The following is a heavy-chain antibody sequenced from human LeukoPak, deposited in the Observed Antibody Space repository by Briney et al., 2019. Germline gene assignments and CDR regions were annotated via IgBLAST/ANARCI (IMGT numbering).Heavy chain of an antibody. V-gene: IGHV3-7*01. J-gene: IGHJ4*02. D-gene: IGHD2-21*02. CDR2: IKQDGSEK. Sequence: GGSLRLSCAASGFTFSSYWMSWVRQAPGKGLEWVANIKQDGSEKYYVDSVKGRFTISRDNAKNSLYLQMNSLRAEDTAVYHCARGAYCSGDCCYVNEYWGQGTLVTVSS. CDR3: ARGAYCSGDCCYVNEY. CDR1: GFTFSSYW.